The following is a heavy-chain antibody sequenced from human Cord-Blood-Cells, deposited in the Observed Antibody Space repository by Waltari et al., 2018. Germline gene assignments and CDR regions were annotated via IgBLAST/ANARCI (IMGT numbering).Heavy chain of an antibody. D-gene: IGHD1-26*01. CDR3: ARDPAVEATAFDI. J-gene: IGHJ3*02. CDR2: MNPNSGNT. Sequence: QVQLVQSGAEVKKPGASVKVSCKASGYTFTTYDINWVRQATGQGLEWMGWMNPNSGNTGYAQKCQGRVTITRNTSISTAYMELSSLRSEDTAVYYCARDPAVEATAFDIWGQGTMVTVSS. CDR1: GYTFTTYD. V-gene: IGHV1-8*03.